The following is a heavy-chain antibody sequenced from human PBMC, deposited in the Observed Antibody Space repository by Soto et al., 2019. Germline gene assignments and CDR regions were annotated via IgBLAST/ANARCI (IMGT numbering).Heavy chain of an antibody. V-gene: IGHV3-48*01. CDR1: GFTFSNSS. D-gene: IGHD6-19*01. CDR2: ISSNSVTI. CDR3: ARRTVVAGRNFYYFYGMDV. J-gene: IGHJ6*02. Sequence: EEQLVESGGGLVQPGGSLRLSCVASGFTFSNSSMHWVRQAAGKGLEWISYISSNSVTIYYTDSVKGRFTMSRDNARNSRFLQMNSRRADDTAVYYCARRTVVAGRNFYYFYGMDVWGLGTTVTVSS.